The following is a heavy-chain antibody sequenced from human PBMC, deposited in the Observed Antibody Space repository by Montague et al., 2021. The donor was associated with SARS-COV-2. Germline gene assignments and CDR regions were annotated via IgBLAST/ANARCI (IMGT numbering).Heavy chain of an antibody. CDR2: IYTSGST. CDR3: ARDVGVPLAPPYSWFDP. CDR1: GGSISSYY. J-gene: IGHJ5*02. D-gene: IGHD2-2*01. Sequence: SQTLSLTCSVSGGSISSYYWSWIRQPAGKGLEWIGRIYTSGSTNFNPSLKSRVTMSVGTSKNQFSLKLSSVTAADTAVYYCARDVGVPLAPPYSWFDPWGQGTLVTVSS. V-gene: IGHV4-4*07.